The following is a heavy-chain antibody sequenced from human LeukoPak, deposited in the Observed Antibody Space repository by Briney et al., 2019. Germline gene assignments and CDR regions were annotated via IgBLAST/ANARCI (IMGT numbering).Heavy chain of an antibody. D-gene: IGHD2-15*01. CDR2: ILPIFGTP. J-gene: IGHJ4*02. CDR3: ARTHANCRGGSCCFDY. CDR1: GGTFSSYA. Sequence: SVKVSFMASGGTFSSYAITWVRQAPGQGLEWLGGILPIFGTPNYAQKFQGRVTITAHESSAYMELSSLRSEDTAVYYCARTHANCRGGSCCFDYWGQGTLVTVSS. V-gene: IGHV1-69*01.